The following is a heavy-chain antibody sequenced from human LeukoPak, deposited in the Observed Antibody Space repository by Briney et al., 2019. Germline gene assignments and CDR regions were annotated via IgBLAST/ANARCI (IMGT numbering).Heavy chain of an antibody. CDR2: TYYRSKWYN. CDR3: ARAPRGSGYGSSGYPFDY. D-gene: IGHD3-22*01. CDR1: GDSVSSNSAA. J-gene: IGHJ4*02. V-gene: IGHV6-1*01. Sequence: SQTLSLTCAISGDSVSSNSAAWNWIRQSPSRGLEWLGRTYYRSKWYNDYAVSVKSRITINPDTSKNQFSLQLNSVTPEDTAVYYCARAPRGSGYGSSGYPFDYWGQGTLVTVSS.